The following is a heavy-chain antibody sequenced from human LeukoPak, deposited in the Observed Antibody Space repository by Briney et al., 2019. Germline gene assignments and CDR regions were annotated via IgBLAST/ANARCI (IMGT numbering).Heavy chain of an antibody. J-gene: IGHJ5*02. CDR1: GGSFSGYY. V-gene: IGHV4-34*01. D-gene: IGHD1-26*01. Sequence: SETLSLTCAVYGGSFSGYYWSWIRQPPGKGLEWIGEINHSGSTNYNPSLKSRVTISVDTSKNQFSLKLSSVTAADTAVYYCARGVGPFDPWGQGTLVPVSS. CDR3: ARGVGPFDP. CDR2: INHSGST.